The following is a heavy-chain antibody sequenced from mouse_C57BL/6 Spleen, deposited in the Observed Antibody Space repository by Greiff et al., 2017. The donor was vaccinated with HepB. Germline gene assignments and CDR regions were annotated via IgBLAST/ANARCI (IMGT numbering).Heavy chain of an antibody. CDR2: IHPNSGST. CDR3: ARWGTTVGYFDV. D-gene: IGHD1-1*01. J-gene: IGHJ1*03. V-gene: IGHV1-64*01. CDR1: GYTFTSYW. Sequence: QVQLQQPGAELVKPGASVKLSCKASGYTFTSYWMHWVKQRPGQGLEWIGMIHPNSGSTNYNEKFKSKATLTVDKSSSTAYMQLSSLTSEDSAVYYCARWGTTVGYFDVWGTGTTVTVSS.